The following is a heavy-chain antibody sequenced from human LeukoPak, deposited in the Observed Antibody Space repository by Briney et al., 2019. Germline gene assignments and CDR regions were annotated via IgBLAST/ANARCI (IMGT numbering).Heavy chain of an antibody. D-gene: IGHD4-17*01. J-gene: IGHJ6*02. CDR3: ARAYTVTTAYGMDV. V-gene: IGHV1-2*04. CDR2: INPNSGGT. Sequence: ASVKVSCKASGYTFTGYYIHWVRQAPGQGLEWMGWINPNSGGTNYAQKFQGWVTMTRDTSISTAYMELSRLTSDDAAVYYCARAYTVTTAYGMDVWGQGTTVTVSS. CDR1: GYTFTGYY.